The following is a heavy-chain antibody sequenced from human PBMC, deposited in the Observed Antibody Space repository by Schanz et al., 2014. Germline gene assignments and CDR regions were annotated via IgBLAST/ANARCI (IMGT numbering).Heavy chain of an antibody. J-gene: IGHJ3*02. V-gene: IGHV1-18*01. D-gene: IGHD3-10*01. Sequence: QLMQSGSEVRKPGASVKVSCKASGYIFGSNGMTWVRQAPGQGPELMGWINAHTGNTQYAQKFQGRVNMTRDTVTTTVHLELTRLRTDDTAIYYCARVHIATYHYNSPGAFDIWGQGTRVTVSS. CDR2: INAHTGNT. CDR1: GYIFGSNG. CDR3: ARVHIATYHYNSPGAFDI.